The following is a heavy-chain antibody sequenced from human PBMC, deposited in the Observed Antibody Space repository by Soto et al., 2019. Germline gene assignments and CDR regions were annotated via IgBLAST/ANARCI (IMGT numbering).Heavy chain of an antibody. CDR3: ARGGGGIGAFDL. CDR2: IYYSGST. J-gene: IGHJ3*01. CDR1: GGSISSSSYY. D-gene: IGHD3-16*01. V-gene: IGHV4-39*01. Sequence: QLQLQESGPGLVKPSETLSLTCTVSGGSISSSSYYWGWIRQPPGKGLEWIGSIYYSGSTYYNPSLKSRVTISVDTSKNQFSLKLSSVTAADTAVYYCARGGGGIGAFDLWGQGTMVTVSS.